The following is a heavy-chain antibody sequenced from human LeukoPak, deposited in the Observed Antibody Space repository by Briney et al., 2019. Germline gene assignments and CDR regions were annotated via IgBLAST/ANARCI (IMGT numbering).Heavy chain of an antibody. CDR2: ISGSGGST. J-gene: IGHJ6*03. CDR1: GFTFSSYA. CDR3: AKEGGSSLRYYYYYMDV. Sequence: GGSLRLSCAASGFTFSSYAMSWVRQAPGKGLEWVSAISGSGGSTYYADPVKGRFTISRDNSKNALYLQMNSLRAEDTAVYYCAKEGGSSLRYYYYYMDVWGKGTTVTVSS. D-gene: IGHD1-26*01. V-gene: IGHV3-23*01.